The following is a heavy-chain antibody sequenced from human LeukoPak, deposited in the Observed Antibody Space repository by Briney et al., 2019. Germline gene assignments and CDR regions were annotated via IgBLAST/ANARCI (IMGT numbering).Heavy chain of an antibody. CDR3: ARLREIPVFGVVTKSTSYFDY. D-gene: IGHD3-3*01. Sequence: GGSLRLSCAASGFTVSSNYMSWVRQAPGKGLEWVSVIDSVKGRFTISRDNSKSTLYIQMNSLRAEDTAVYYCARLREIPVFGVVTKSTSYFDYWGQGTLVTVSS. CDR1: GFTVSSNY. J-gene: IGHJ4*02. CDR2: I. V-gene: IGHV3-53*01.